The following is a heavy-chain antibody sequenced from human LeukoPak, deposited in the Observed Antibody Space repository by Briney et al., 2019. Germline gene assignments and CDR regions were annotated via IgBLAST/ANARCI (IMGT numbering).Heavy chain of an antibody. CDR3: AKPITMIVVGFDY. Sequence: PGGSLRLSCTVSGFTVSINSMSWVRQAPGKGLEWVSTISSSGDSTYYADSVKGRFTISRDNSKNTLYLQMNSLRAEDTAVYYCAKPITMIVVGFDYWGQGILVTVSS. CDR2: ISSSGDST. V-gene: IGHV3-23*01. CDR1: GFTVSINS. J-gene: IGHJ4*02. D-gene: IGHD3-22*01.